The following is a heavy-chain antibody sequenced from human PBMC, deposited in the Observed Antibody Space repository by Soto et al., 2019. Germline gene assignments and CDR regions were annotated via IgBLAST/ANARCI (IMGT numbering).Heavy chain of an antibody. D-gene: IGHD5-18*01. Sequence: PSETLSLTCTVSGGSISSYYWSWIRQPPGKGLEWIGYIYYSGGTNYNPSLKSRVTISVDTSKNQFSLKLSSVTAADAAVYYCARHKAAMAFDYWGQGTLVTVSS. CDR1: GGSISSYY. CDR2: IYYSGGT. CDR3: ARHKAAMAFDY. V-gene: IGHV4-59*08. J-gene: IGHJ4*02.